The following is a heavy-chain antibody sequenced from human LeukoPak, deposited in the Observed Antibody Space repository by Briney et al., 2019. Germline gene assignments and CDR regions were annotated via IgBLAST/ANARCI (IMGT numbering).Heavy chain of an antibody. CDR2: INGGATTT. CDR1: GFTVNKYE. CDR3: VRGRLLRSTKYFDY. Sequence: GGSLRLSCAASGFTVNKYEIHWVRQAPGKGLEWISYINGGATTTNYADSVWGRFTISRDDAQNSVHLQMNSLRDEDTAVYYCVRGRLLRSTKYFDYSGQGALVTVSS. D-gene: IGHD2-21*02. J-gene: IGHJ4*02. V-gene: IGHV3-48*03.